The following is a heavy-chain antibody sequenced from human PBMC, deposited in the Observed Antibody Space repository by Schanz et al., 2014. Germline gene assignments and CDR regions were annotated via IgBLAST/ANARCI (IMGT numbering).Heavy chain of an antibody. V-gene: IGHV1-46*03. Sequence: QVQLVQSGAEVKKLGASVKVSCKASGYTFTGYYMHWVRQAPGQGLEWMGIINPTGGSTTYAEKFLGRVTMTSDTSTSTVYMELSRLRSEDMAVYYCVRAPHYGSGRHLDYWGQGTLVTVSS. D-gene: IGHD3-10*01. CDR1: GYTFTGYY. CDR3: VRAPHYGSGRHLDY. J-gene: IGHJ4*02. CDR2: INPTGGST.